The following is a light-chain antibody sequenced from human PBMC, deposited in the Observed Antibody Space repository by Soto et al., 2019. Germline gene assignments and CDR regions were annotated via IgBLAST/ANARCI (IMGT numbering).Light chain of an antibody. J-gene: IGKJ1*01. Sequence: EVVLTQSPATLSVSPGERATLSCRASQSVTSSFLAWYRQKPNQAPRLLIYGASSRATGIPDRFSGSGSGSDFTLTISRLEPEDFAIYYCHQYDISPWTFGQGTKVDIK. CDR1: QSVTSSF. CDR2: GAS. CDR3: HQYDISPWT. V-gene: IGKV3-20*01.